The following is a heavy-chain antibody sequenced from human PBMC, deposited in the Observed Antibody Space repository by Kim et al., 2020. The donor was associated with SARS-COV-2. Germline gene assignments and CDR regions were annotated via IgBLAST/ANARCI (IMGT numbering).Heavy chain of an antibody. Sequence: GGSLRLSCAASGFTFSSYAMSWVRQAPGKGLEWVSAISGSGGSTYYADSVKGRFTISRDNSKNTLYLQMNSLRAEDTAVYYCAQDVSRITIFGVVTRGGMDVWGQGNTVTVSS. J-gene: IGHJ6*02. CDR3: AQDVSRITIFGVVTRGGMDV. V-gene: IGHV3-23*01. CDR2: ISGSGGST. CDR1: GFTFSSYA. D-gene: IGHD3-3*01.